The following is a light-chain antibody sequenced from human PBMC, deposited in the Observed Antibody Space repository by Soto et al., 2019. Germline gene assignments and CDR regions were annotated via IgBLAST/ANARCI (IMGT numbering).Light chain of an antibody. CDR1: QSVSGSS. CDR2: GAS. CDR3: QQYDSSPSSLP. J-gene: IGKJ3*01. V-gene: IGKV3-20*01. Sequence: EIVLTQSPGTLSLSPGERATLSCRASQSVSGSSLAWYQQKPGQAPRLLIYGASSRATGIPDRFSGSGSGTDFTLTINRLEPEDFAVYYCQQYDSSPSSLPVGPGTKVDIK.